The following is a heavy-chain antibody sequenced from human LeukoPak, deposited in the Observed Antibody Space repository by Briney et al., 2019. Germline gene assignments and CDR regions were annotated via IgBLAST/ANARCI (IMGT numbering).Heavy chain of an antibody. CDR3: ARDAYFQH. CDR2: IYYSGST. Sequence: SETLSLTCTVSGGSISSSNYYWGWIRQPPGTGLEWIGSIYYSGSTFYNPSLKSRVTIFVDTPKNQFTLKLSSVTAADTAVYYCARDAYFQHWGQGTLVTVSS. J-gene: IGHJ1*01. CDR1: GGSISSSNYY. V-gene: IGHV4-39*06.